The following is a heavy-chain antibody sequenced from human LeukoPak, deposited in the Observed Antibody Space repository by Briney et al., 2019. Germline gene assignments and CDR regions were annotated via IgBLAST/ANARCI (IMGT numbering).Heavy chain of an antibody. CDR3: ARGLEWFNWFDP. CDR1: GYTFTSYD. V-gene: IGHV1-8*01. D-gene: IGHD3-3*01. CDR2: MPPNYSNP. J-gene: IGHJ5*02. Sequence: GGSVKVSCKASGYTFTSYDIKWVRQAPGQGVEVIGCMPPNYSNPCYSHNFPGRVTITSNTSIITAYMELSSLRSEDTAVYYCARGLEWFNWFDPWGQGTLVTVSS.